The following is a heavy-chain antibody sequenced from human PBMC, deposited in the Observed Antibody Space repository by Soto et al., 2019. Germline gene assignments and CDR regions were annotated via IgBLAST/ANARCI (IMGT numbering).Heavy chain of an antibody. CDR1: GFTFSSYG. D-gene: IGHD5-18*01. CDR2: IWYDGSNK. CDR3: ARRSQLWLAPPHRTYYGMDV. V-gene: IGHV3-33*01. J-gene: IGHJ6*02. Sequence: GGSLRLSCAASGFTFSSYGMHWVRQAPGKGLEWVAVIWYDGSNKYYADSVKGRFTISRDNSKNTLYLQMNSLRAEDTAVYYCARRSQLWLAPPHRTYYGMDVWGQGTTVTVSS.